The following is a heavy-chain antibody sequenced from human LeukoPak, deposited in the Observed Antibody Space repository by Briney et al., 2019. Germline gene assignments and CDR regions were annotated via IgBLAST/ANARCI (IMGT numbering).Heavy chain of an antibody. D-gene: IGHD3-10*01. Sequence: GGSLRLSCAASGFTVSSNYMTRVRQAPGKGLEWVSVIYKSAITYYADTVKGRFTISRDNSKNTLYLQMNSLRAEDTAVYYCARSLRVRGVPDYMDVWGKGTTVTISS. CDR3: ARSLRVRGVPDYMDV. J-gene: IGHJ6*03. V-gene: IGHV3-53*01. CDR2: IYKSAIT. CDR1: GFTVSSNY.